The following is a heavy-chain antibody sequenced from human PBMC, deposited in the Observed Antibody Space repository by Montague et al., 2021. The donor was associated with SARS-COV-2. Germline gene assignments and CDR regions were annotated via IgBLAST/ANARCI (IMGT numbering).Heavy chain of an antibody. V-gene: IGHV4-59*01. D-gene: IGHD3-3*01. CDR1: GGSISSYY. J-gene: IGHJ5*02. CDR3: ARVSRITIFGVVGWFDP. Sequence: SETLSLTCTVSGGSISSYYWSWIRLPPGKGLEWIGYIYYSGTTNYNPSLKSRVTISVDTSKNQFSLKLSSVTAADTAVYYCARVSRITIFGVVGWFDPWGQGTLATVSS. CDR2: IYYSGTT.